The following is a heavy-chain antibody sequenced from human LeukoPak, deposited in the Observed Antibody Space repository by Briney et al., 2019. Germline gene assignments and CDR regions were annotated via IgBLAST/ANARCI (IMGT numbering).Heavy chain of an antibody. J-gene: IGHJ4*02. D-gene: IGHD2-2*01. Sequence: GRSLTLSCAASGFTFSNYGMQWVRQAPGKGLEWVSAISGSGGSTYYADSVKGRFTISRDNSKNTLYLQMNSLRAEDTAVYYCAKGEHVVPAAEGYWGQGTLVTVSS. CDR3: AKGEHVVPAAEGY. V-gene: IGHV3-23*01. CDR2: ISGSGGST. CDR1: GFTFSNYG.